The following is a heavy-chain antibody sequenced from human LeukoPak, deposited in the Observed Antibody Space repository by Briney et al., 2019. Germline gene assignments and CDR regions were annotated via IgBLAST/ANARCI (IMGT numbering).Heavy chain of an antibody. CDR2: ISYSGST. CDR3: AGLTTVVSWFDP. CDR1: GGSISSYY. V-gene: IGHV4-59*01. D-gene: IGHD4-17*01. J-gene: IGHJ5*02. Sequence: PSETLFLTCTVSGGSISSYYWSWIRQPPGKGREWIGYISYSGSTKYNPSLKSRVTISVDTSKNQFSLRLTSVTAADTAVYYCAGLTTVVSWFDPWGQGTLVTVSS.